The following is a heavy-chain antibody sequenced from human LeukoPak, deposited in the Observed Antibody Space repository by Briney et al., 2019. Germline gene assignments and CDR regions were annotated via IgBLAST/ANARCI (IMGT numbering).Heavy chain of an antibody. J-gene: IGHJ4*02. CDR1: GFTFSSYA. CDR2: ISGSGGST. D-gene: IGHD6-19*01. V-gene: IGHV3-23*01. CDR3: AKDRGGSGWRFDY. Sequence: PGGSLRLSCAASGFTFSSYAMSWVRQAPGKGLEWVSGISGSGGSTYSADSVKGRFTISRDNSENTLYLQMSSLRAEDTAVYYCAKDRGGSGWRFDYWGQGTLVTVSS.